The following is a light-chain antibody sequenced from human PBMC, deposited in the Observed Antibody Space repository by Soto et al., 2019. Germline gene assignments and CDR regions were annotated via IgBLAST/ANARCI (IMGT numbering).Light chain of an antibody. Sequence: EIVMTQSPATLSVSPGERVTLSCRASQSVSSNLAWYQQKPGQAPRLLIYGASTRATGIPARFSGSGSGTEFTLTISSLQFEDFAFYYCQQYNNWLPWTFAQGPKV. V-gene: IGKV3-15*01. CDR2: GAS. CDR3: QQYNNWLPWT. J-gene: IGKJ1*01. CDR1: QSVSSN.